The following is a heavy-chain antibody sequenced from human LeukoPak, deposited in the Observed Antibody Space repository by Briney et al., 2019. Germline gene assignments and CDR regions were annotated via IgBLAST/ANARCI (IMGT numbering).Heavy chain of an antibody. Sequence: SETLSLTCTVSGGSISSNYWSWIRQPAGKGLEWIGRIYTSGSTNYNPSLKSRVTMSVDTSKKQFSLKLSSVTAADTAVYYCAREYSTGGYGGWFDPWGQGTLVIVSS. J-gene: IGHJ5*02. V-gene: IGHV4-4*07. CDR2: IYTSGST. D-gene: IGHD6-19*01. CDR1: GGSISSNY. CDR3: AREYSTGGYGGWFDP.